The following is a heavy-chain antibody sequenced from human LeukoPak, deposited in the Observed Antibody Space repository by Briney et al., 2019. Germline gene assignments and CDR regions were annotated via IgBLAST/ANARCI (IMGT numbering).Heavy chain of an antibody. V-gene: IGHV3-64D*09. CDR1: GFTFSSYA. CDR3: VRSSASSGPNCFDP. D-gene: IGHD3-10*01. CDR2: ISSDGDST. J-gene: IGHJ5*02. Sequence: GGSLRLSCSASGFTFSSYAMHRVRQAPGKGLEYVSAISSDGDSTYNADSVKGRFTISRDNSKNTLYLQMSSLRTEDTAVYYCVRSSASSGPNCFDPWGQGTLVTVSS.